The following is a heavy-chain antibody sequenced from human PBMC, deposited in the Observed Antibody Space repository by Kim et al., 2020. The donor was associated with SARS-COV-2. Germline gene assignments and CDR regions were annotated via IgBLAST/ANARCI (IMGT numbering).Heavy chain of an antibody. CDR1: GYSFTSYA. V-gene: IGHV1-18*01. CDR2: ISTYNGNT. Sequence: ASVKVSRKASGYSFTSYAISWVRQAPGQGLEWMGWISTYNGNTNYAQKLQGRVTMTTDTSASSAYMELRSLRSDDTAVYYCAREGDPDSRGYCFDYWGQG. D-gene: IGHD3-22*01. CDR3: AREGDPDSRGYCFDY. J-gene: IGHJ4*02.